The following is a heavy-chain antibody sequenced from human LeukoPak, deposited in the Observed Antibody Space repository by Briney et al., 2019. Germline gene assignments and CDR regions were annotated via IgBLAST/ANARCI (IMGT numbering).Heavy chain of an antibody. V-gene: IGHV1-2*02. Sequence: ASVKVSCKASGYTFTGYYMHWVRQAPGQGLEWMGWINPNSGGTNYAQKFQGRVTMTRDTSISTAYMELSRLRSDDTAVYYCARGTRKGYCSSTSCYVWFDPWGQGTLVTVSS. J-gene: IGHJ5*02. D-gene: IGHD2-2*01. CDR1: GYTFTGYY. CDR3: ARGTRKGYCSSTSCYVWFDP. CDR2: INPNSGGT.